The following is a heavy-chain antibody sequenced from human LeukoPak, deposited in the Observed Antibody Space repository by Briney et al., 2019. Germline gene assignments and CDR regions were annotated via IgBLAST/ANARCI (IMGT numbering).Heavy chain of an antibody. D-gene: IGHD3-10*01. Sequence: GGSLRLSCAASGFIGSSNYMSWVRQAPGKGLEWVSLIYSGGGTNYADSVKGRFTISRDNSKNTLYLQMNSLRDEDTALYYCAGPYGYNYAMDVWGQGTTVTVSS. CDR3: AGPYGYNYAMDV. J-gene: IGHJ6*01. V-gene: IGHV3-66*04. CDR1: GFIGSSNY. CDR2: IYSGGGT.